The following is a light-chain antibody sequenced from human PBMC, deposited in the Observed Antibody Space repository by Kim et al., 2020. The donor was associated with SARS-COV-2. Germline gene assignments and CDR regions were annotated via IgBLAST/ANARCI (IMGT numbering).Light chain of an antibody. CDR2: RHS. V-gene: IGLV3-9*01. CDR3: QVWGNSTVE. CDR1: NIGSKN. Sequence: SYELTQPLSVSVALGQTARITWGGNNIGSKNVHWYQQKPGQAPVLVISRHSNRPSGIPERFSGSNSGNTATLTISRAQAGDEADYYCQVWGNSTVEFGGGTKVTVL. J-gene: IGLJ2*01.